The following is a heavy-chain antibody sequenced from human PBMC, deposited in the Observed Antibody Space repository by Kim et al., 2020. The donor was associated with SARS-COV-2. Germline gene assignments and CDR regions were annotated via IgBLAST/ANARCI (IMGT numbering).Heavy chain of an antibody. D-gene: IGHD6-19*01. V-gene: IGHV1-3*01. J-gene: IGHJ5*02. CDR1: GYTFTSYA. CDR2: INAGNGNT. Sequence: ASVNVSCKASGYTFTSYAMHWVRQAPGQRLEWMGWINAGNGNTKYSQKFQGRVTITRDTSASTAYMELSSLRSEDTAVYYCARGAVAGNGDWWFDPWGQGTLVTVSS. CDR3: ARGAVAGNGDWWFDP.